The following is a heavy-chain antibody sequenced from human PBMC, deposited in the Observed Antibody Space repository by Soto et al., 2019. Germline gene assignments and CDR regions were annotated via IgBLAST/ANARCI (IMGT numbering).Heavy chain of an antibody. CDR2: ISGSGGST. V-gene: IGHV3-23*01. J-gene: IGHJ4*02. Sequence: EVQLLESGGGLVQPGGSLRLSCAASGFTFSSYAMSWVRQAPGKGLEWVSAISGSGGSTYYADSVKGRFTISRDNSKNTQYLQMNSLRAEDTAVYYCAKDPKTNIDCSSTSCYWDYFDYWGQGTLVTVSS. CDR3: AKDPKTNIDCSSTSCYWDYFDY. D-gene: IGHD2-2*01. CDR1: GFTFSSYA.